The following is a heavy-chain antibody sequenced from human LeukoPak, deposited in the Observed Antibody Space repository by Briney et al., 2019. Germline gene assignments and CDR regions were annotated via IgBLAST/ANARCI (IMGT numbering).Heavy chain of an antibody. J-gene: IGHJ4*02. V-gene: IGHV1-8*02. CDR3: ARGPRWLPFDY. Sequence: GASVKVSCKTSGYTFNGYYIHCVRQAPGQGLEWMGRINPNSGNTGYAQKFQGRVTMTRNTSISTAYMELCSLRSEDTAVYYCARGPRWLPFDYWGQGTLVTVSS. CDR2: INPNSGNT. CDR1: GYTFNGYY. D-gene: IGHD5-24*01.